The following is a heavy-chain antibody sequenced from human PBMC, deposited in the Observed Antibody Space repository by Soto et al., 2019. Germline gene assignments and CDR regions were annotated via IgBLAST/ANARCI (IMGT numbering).Heavy chain of an antibody. V-gene: IGHV4-31*03. Sequence: QVQLQESGPGLVKPSQTLSLTCNVSGESISSGGYYWSWIRHHPGKGPEWIGYIYDTESAYYNPSFKSRVTISMDTSKNQFAMRLSSVTAADTAVYYCARASSSSSAADYWGQGILGTVSS. CDR1: GESISSGGYY. J-gene: IGHJ4*02. CDR2: IYDTESA. CDR3: ARASSSSSAADY. D-gene: IGHD6-6*01.